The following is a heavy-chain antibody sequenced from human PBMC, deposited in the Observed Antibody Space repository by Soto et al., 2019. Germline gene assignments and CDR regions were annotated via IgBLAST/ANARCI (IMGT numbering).Heavy chain of an antibody. D-gene: IGHD5-18*01. V-gene: IGHV4-31*03. Sequence: QVQLQESGPGLVKPSQTLSLTCTVSGGSISSGGYYWSWIRQHPGKGLEWIGYIYYSGSTYYNPSLKSRVTISVDTSKNQFSLKLSSVTAADTAVYYCARTGYSYGSLYDYYYGMDVWGQGTTVTVSS. CDR1: GGSISSGGYY. CDR3: ARTGYSYGSLYDYYYGMDV. CDR2: IYYSGST. J-gene: IGHJ6*02.